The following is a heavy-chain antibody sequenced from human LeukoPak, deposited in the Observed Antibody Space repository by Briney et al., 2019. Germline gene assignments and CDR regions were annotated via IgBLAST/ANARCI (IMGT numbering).Heavy chain of an antibody. D-gene: IGHD5-18*01. Sequence: PSETLSLTCTVSGGSISSGGYYWSWIRQLPGKGLEWIGYIYSSGSTYNPSLKSRVIISLDTSKNQFSLKLNSVTAADTAVYYCARGGKKTAMVTSWGQGTLVTVSS. V-gene: IGHV4-31*03. CDR3: ARGGKKTAMVTS. CDR1: GGSISSGGYY. J-gene: IGHJ4*02. CDR2: IYSSGST.